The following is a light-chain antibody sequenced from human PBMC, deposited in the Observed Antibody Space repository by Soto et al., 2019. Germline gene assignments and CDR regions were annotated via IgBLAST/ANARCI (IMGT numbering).Light chain of an antibody. CDR2: AAS. J-gene: IGKJ1*01. V-gene: IGKV1-39*01. Sequence: PSSLSASVGGRVTITCRASQSISSYLNWYQQKPGKAPKLLIYAASSLQSGVPSRFSGSGSGTDFTLTIRSLQPEDFATYYCKQSYSTPRTFGQGTKVDIK. CDR3: KQSYSTPRT. CDR1: QSISSY.